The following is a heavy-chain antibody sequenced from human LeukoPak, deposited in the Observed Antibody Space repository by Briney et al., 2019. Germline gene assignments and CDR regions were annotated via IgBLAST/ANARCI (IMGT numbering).Heavy chain of an antibody. V-gene: IGHV4-4*07. D-gene: IGHD3-9*01. CDR2: IYTSGST. J-gene: IGHJ2*01. CDR1: GGSISSYY. CDR3: ARGHYDILTGYYRNWYFDL. Sequence: SETLSLTCTVSGGSISSYYWSWIRQPAGKGLEWIGRIYTSGSTNYNPSLKSRVTMSVDTSKNQFSLKLSSVTAADTAVYYCARGHYDILTGYYRNWYFDLWGRGTLVTVSS.